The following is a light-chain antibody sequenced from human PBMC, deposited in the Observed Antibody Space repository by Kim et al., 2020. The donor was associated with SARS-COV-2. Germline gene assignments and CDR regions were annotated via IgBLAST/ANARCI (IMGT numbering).Light chain of an antibody. V-gene: IGKV1-NL1*01. J-gene: IGKJ1*01. CDR3: QQYYSTPWT. CDR1: QGISNS. Sequence: DIQMTQSPSSLSASVGDRVTITCRASQGISNSLAWYQQKPGKAPKLLLYAASRLESGVPSRFSGSGSGTDYSLTISSLQPEDFATYYRQQYYSTPWTFGQGTKVDIK. CDR2: AAS.